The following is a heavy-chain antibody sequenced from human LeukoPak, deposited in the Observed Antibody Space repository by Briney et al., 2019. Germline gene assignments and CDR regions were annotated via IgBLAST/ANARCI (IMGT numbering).Heavy chain of an antibody. CDR2: INPNSGGT. V-gene: IGHV1-2*02. CDR3: ARDWGSSWNDVGHFDY. D-gene: IGHD1-1*01. Sequence: RASVKVSCKASGYTFTGYYMHWVRQAPGQGLEWMGWINPNSGGTNYAQKFQGRVTMTRDTSISTAYMELSRLRSDDTAVYYCARDWGSSWNDVGHFDYWGQGTLVTVSS. CDR1: GYTFTGYY. J-gene: IGHJ4*02.